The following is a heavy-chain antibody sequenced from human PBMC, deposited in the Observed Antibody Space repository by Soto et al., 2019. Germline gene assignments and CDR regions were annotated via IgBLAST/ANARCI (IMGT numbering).Heavy chain of an antibody. D-gene: IGHD6-13*01. J-gene: IGHJ6*02. CDR2: IIPIFGTA. CDR1: GGTFSSYS. V-gene: IGHV1-69*13. CDR3: ARGRGSSSVPYYYYYGMDV. Sequence: VASVKVSCKASGGTFSSYSISWVLQAPGEGLEWMGGIIPIFGTANYAQKFQGRVTITADESTSTAYMELSSLRSEDTAVYYCARGRGSSSVPYYYYYGMDVWGQGTTVTVSS.